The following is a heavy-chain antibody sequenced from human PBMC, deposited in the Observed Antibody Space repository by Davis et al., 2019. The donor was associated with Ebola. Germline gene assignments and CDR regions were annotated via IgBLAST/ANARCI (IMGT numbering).Heavy chain of an antibody. D-gene: IGHD1-1*01. V-gene: IGHV1-2*02. J-gene: IGHJ6*02. CDR2: INPNSGGT. Sequence: ASVKVSCKASGYTFTGYYMHWVRQAPGQGLEWMGWINPNSGGTNYAQKFQGRVTMTRDTSISTAYMELSRLRSDDTAVYYCAREGGTGDYYYYGMDVWGQGTTVTVSS. CDR3: AREGGTGDYYYYGMDV. CDR1: GYTFTGYY.